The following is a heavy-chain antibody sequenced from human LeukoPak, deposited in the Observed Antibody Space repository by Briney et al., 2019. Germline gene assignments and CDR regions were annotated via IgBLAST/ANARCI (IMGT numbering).Heavy chain of an antibody. CDR1: GFTFSNAW. CDR2: IKSKTDGGTT. CDR3: ARDRAELAPGSPPYFQH. D-gene: IGHD6-13*01. V-gene: IGHV3-15*01. J-gene: IGHJ1*01. Sequence: GGSLRLSCAASGFTFSNAWMSWVRQAPGKGLEWVGRIKSKTDGGTTDYAAPVKGRFTISRDDSQNTLYLQMNSLRAEDTAVYYCARDRAELAPGSPPYFQHWGQGTLVTVSS.